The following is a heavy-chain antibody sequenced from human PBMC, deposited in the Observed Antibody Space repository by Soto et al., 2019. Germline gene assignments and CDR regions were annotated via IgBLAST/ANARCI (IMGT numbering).Heavy chain of an antibody. V-gene: IGHV4-4*07. CDR3: ARDMRVFGGIDV. CDR1: GGSITSYY. CDR2: VYQTGSI. D-gene: IGHD3-3*01. Sequence: SETLSLTCSVSGGSITSYYWSWIRQPAGKGLEWIGRVYQTGSINYNPSLQSRVIMSVDTSRNQVSLKLTSVTAADAAVYYCARDMRVFGGIDVWGQGTTVTVS. J-gene: IGHJ6*02.